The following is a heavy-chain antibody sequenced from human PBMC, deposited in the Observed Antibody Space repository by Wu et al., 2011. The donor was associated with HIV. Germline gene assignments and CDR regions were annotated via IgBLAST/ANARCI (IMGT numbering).Heavy chain of an antibody. D-gene: IGHD5-24*01. CDR1: GGTFSSYA. CDR2: IIPIFGTA. V-gene: IGHV1-69*18. CDR3: AGGVETGRLKGSRLNYYMDV. Sequence: QVQLVQSGAEVKKPGSSVKVSCKASGGTFSSYAISWVRQAPGQGLEWMGRIIPIFGTANYAQKFQGRVTITADESTSTAYMELSSLRSEDTAVYYCAGGVETGRLKGSRLNYYMDVWGQRGPRSPSP. J-gene: IGHJ6*03.